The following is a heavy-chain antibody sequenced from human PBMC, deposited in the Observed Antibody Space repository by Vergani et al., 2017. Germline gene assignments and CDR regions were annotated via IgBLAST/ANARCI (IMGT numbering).Heavy chain of an antibody. CDR1: GYTFTSYY. CDR2: INPSGGNT. CDR3: AKDLGSLWFGESRYYYYGMDV. J-gene: IGHJ6*02. D-gene: IGHD3-10*01. V-gene: IGHV1-46*01. Sequence: QVQLVQSGAEVKKPGASVKVSCKASGYTFTSYYMHWVRQAPGQGLEWMGIINPSGGNTSYAQKFQGRVTMTRDTSTSTVYMELSSLRSEETAVYYCAKDLGSLWFGESRYYYYGMDVWGQGTTVTVSS.